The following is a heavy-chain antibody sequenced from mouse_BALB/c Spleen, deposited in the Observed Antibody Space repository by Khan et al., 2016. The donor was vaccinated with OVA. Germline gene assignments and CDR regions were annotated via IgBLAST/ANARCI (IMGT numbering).Heavy chain of an antibody. Sequence: VQLQQAGAELVKPGASVKLSCTASGFNIKDTYMHWVKQRPEQGLEWIGRIDPANGNTKYDPKFQGKATITADTSSHTAYLQLSSLTSEDTAVYYCADSSGYWFAYWGQGTLVTVSA. V-gene: IGHV14-3*02. J-gene: IGHJ3*01. CDR1: GFNIKDTY. CDR2: IDPANGNT. CDR3: ADSSGYWFAY. D-gene: IGHD3-2*01.